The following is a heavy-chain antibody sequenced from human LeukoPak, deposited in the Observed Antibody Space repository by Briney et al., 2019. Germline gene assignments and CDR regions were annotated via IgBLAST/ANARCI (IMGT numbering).Heavy chain of an antibody. J-gene: IGHJ6*03. CDR3: ARDSTNMDV. D-gene: IGHD2-2*01. CDR1: GFTFSLYS. V-gene: IGHV3-21*01. CDR2: ISSSRSM. Sequence: GGSLRLSCAASGFTFSLYSMNWVRQAPGKGLEWISSISSSRSMYYTDSVKGRFTISRDNAQNSLYLQMSSLGAEDTAVYYCARDSTNMDVWGKGTTVTVSS.